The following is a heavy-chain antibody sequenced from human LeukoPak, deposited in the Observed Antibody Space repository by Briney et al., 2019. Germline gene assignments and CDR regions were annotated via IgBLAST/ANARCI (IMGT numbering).Heavy chain of an antibody. D-gene: IGHD2-15*01. J-gene: IGHJ6*02. CDR2: IIPIFGTA. Sequence: SVTVSCKASGGTFSSYAISWVRQAPGQGLEWMGGIIPIFGTANYAQKFQGRVTITADESTSTAYMELSSLRSEDTAVYYCARGAPAPGYCSGGSCYPQFAADYYYGMDVWGQGTTVTVSS. CDR3: ARGAPAPGYCSGGSCYPQFAADYYYGMDV. V-gene: IGHV1-69*13. CDR1: GGTFSSYA.